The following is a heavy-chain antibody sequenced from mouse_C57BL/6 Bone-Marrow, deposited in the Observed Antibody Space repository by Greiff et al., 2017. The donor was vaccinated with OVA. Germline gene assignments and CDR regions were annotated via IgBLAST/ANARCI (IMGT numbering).Heavy chain of an antibody. Sequence: EVMLVESGGGLVQPGGSMKLSCVASGFTFSNYWMNWVRQSPEKGLEWVAQIRLKSDNYATHYAESVKGRFTISRDDSKSSVYLQMNNLRAEDTGIYYCTVPITTVVAHWYFDVWGTGTTVTVSS. J-gene: IGHJ1*03. CDR1: GFTFSNYW. CDR2: IRLKSDNYAT. D-gene: IGHD1-1*01. V-gene: IGHV6-3*01. CDR3: TVPITTVVAHWYFDV.